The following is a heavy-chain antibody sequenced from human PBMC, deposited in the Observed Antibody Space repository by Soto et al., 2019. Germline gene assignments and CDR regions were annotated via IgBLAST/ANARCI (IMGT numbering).Heavy chain of an antibody. CDR2: ISYDGINK. CDR3: VRDRWETYYERYLFDY. V-gene: IGHV3-30-3*01. J-gene: IGHJ4*02. Sequence: QVHLVESGGGVVQPGRSLRLSCAASGFTFSNNAMHWVRQAPGKGLEWVAAISYDGINKNYAGSVKGRFTISRDNSKNTLYLQMDSLRAEDTAVYRCVRDRWETYYERYLFDYWGQGTLVTVSS. CDR1: GFTFSNNA. D-gene: IGHD1-26*01.